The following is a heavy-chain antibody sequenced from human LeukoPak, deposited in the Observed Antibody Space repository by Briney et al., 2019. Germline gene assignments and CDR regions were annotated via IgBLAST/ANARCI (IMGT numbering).Heavy chain of an antibody. CDR3: ARGVPYDYVWGSYRPWFFDY. V-gene: IGHV4-59*08. CDR1: GGSMSSYY. J-gene: IGHJ4*02. Sequence: SETLSLTCSVSGGSMSSYYWSWIRQSPGKGLEWIGYIYHSGSTDYNSSLKSRVTISEDTSKKQFSLKLSSVTAADTAVYYCARGVPYDYVWGSYRPWFFDYWGQGTLFTVSS. CDR2: IYHSGST. D-gene: IGHD3-16*02.